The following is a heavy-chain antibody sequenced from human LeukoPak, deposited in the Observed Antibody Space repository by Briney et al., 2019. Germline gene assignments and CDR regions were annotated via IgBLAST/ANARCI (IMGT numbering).Heavy chain of an antibody. CDR2: IKQDGSEI. CDR3: ASLIWGGGFDI. J-gene: IGHJ3*02. CDR1: GFSFSTYW. D-gene: IGHD3-16*01. Sequence: GGSLRLSCTASGFSFSTYWMSWVRQAQGEGLEWVANIKQDGSEIYYVDSVKGRFTISRDNAKNSLYLQMNNLSADDTAVYYCASLIWGGGFDIWGQGTMVTVSS. V-gene: IGHV3-7*01.